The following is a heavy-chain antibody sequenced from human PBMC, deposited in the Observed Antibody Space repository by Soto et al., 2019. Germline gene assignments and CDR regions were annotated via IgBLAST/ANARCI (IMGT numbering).Heavy chain of an antibody. J-gene: IGHJ4*02. CDR2: IIPILGIA. V-gene: IGHV1-69*04. CDR3: ARDGATVTTFGVLGY. D-gene: IGHD4-4*01. CDR1: GGTFSSYT. Sequence: PVKVSCKASGGTFSSYTISWVRQAPGQGLEWMGRIIPILGIANYAQKFQGRVTITADKSTSTAYMELSSLRSEDTAVYYCARDGATVTTFGVLGYWGQGTLVTVSS.